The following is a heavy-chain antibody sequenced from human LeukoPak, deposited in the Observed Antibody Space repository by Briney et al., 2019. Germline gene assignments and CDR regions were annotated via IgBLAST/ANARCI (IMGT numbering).Heavy chain of an antibody. Sequence: GGSLRLSCAASGFTFSDYAMHWVRQAPGKGLEFVSVIGPIGVYTYYANSVKGRFTISRDNSKSTVSLQMGSLRDEDMAVYYCARSPPGRTNWNYYDYWGRGTPVTVSS. CDR2: IGPIGVYT. D-gene: IGHD1-1*01. V-gene: IGHV3-64*01. J-gene: IGHJ4*02. CDR3: ARSPPGRTNWNYYDY. CDR1: GFTFSDYA.